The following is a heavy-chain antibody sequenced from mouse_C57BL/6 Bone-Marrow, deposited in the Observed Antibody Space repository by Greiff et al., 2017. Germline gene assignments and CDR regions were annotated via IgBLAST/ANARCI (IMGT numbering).Heavy chain of an antibody. V-gene: IGHV14-4*01. D-gene: IGHD2-3*01. CDR3: TEGRDGYTWFAY. CDR1: GFNIKDDY. Sequence: VQLQQSGAELVRPGASVKLSCTASGFNIKDDYMHWVKQRPEQGLEWIGWIDPENGDTEYASKFQGKATITADTSSNTAYLQLSSLTSEDTAVYYCTEGRDGYTWFAYWGQGTLVTVSA. J-gene: IGHJ3*01. CDR2: IDPENGDT.